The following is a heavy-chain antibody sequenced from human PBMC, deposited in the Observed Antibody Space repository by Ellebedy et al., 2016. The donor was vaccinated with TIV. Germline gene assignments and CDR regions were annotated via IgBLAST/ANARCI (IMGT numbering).Heavy chain of an antibody. CDR1: GFTFNTYA. CDR3: AKHLGGQHLDRGYYYDGMDV. Sequence: GGSLRLSXAASGFTFNTYAMSWVRQAPGKGLEWVSAISGSGGSTYYADSVKGRFTISRDNSNNTLYLQMNSLRADDTALYYCAKHLGGQHLDRGYYYDGMDVWGLGTTVTVSS. D-gene: IGHD6-13*01. CDR2: ISGSGGST. J-gene: IGHJ6*02. V-gene: IGHV3-23*01.